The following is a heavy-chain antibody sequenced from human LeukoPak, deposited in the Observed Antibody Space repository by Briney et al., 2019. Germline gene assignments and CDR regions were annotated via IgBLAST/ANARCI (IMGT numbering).Heavy chain of an antibody. Sequence: GESLKISCKGSGYSFTSYWIGRVRQVPGRGLEWMGIVYPGDSDTRYSPSFQGQVTISADKSINTAYLQWSSLRASDTAMYYCATTSRHFDYWGQGTLVTVSS. CDR3: ATTSRHFDY. CDR1: GYSFTSYW. CDR2: VYPGDSDT. D-gene: IGHD6-6*01. V-gene: IGHV5-51*01. J-gene: IGHJ4*02.